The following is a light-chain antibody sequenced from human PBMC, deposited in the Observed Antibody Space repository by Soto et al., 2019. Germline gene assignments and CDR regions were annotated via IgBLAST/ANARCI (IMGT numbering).Light chain of an antibody. V-gene: IGKV1-39*01. Sequence: DIQMTQSPSSLYGSIGDRVTITCRASQSIDNYLNWYQQKPGKAPNLLIYAASTLLSGVPSRFSGRGSGTHFTLTISSLQPEDFATYYCQQSYSSPETFGQGTKVEIK. CDR2: AAS. J-gene: IGKJ1*01. CDR3: QQSYSSPET. CDR1: QSIDNY.